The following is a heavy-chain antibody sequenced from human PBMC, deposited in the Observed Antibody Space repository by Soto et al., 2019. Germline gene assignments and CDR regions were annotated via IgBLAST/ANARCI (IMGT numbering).Heavy chain of an antibody. J-gene: IGHJ4*02. D-gene: IGHD4-17*01. CDR2: IYPSDSDT. Sequence: GESLKISCEVSGYTFTIYWIGWVRQKPGKGLEWMGIIYPSDSDTRYSPSFQGQVTISADKSLNTAYLQWNSLKASDTAVYYCARPANTVADHFDLWGQGTPVTVSS. V-gene: IGHV5-51*01. CDR1: GYTFTIYW. CDR3: ARPANTVADHFDL.